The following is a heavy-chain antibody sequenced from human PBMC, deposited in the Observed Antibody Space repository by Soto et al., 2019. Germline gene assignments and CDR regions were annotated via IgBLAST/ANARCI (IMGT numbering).Heavy chain of an antibody. V-gene: IGHV1-2*02. CDR2: INPNSGST. D-gene: IGHD2-15*01. Sequence: QVQLVQSGAEVKKPGASVRVSCKASGYTFTGHYIHWVRQAPGQGLEWMGWINPNSGSTTYAQKFQGRVTMTRDTAISPAYMELSSLGSDDTAVFYCATVDGVVGSWFDPWGQGTLVTVSS. CDR3: ATVDGVVGSWFDP. J-gene: IGHJ5*02. CDR1: GYTFTGHY.